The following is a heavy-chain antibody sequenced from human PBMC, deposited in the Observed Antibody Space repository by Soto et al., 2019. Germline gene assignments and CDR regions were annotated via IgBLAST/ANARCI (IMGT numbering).Heavy chain of an antibody. CDR3: ASSYGSGYRAFDY. J-gene: IGHJ4*02. CDR1: GDTFTFYS. CDR2: INPILSMS. V-gene: IGHV1-69*02. Sequence: QVQLVQSGAEVKKPGSSVRVSCKAYGDTFTFYSITCVLQAPGLGLEWMGRINPILSMSNYAQRFQGRVTMTADKSTSTAYMELSSLRSEDTAMYYCASSYGSGYRAFDYWGQGALVTVSS. D-gene: IGHD3-10*01.